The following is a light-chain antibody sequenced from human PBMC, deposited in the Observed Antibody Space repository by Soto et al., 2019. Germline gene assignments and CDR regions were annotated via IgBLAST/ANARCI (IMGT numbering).Light chain of an antibody. Sequence: DIQMTQSPSTPSASVGDRVTITCRASQSTSTWLAWYQHKPGKAPNLLIYKASSLESGVPSRFSGSGSGTEFTLTISSLQPDDVATYYCQQYGRYRTFGQGTKVEIK. CDR2: KAS. V-gene: IGKV1-5*03. CDR3: QQYGRYRT. CDR1: QSTSTW. J-gene: IGKJ1*01.